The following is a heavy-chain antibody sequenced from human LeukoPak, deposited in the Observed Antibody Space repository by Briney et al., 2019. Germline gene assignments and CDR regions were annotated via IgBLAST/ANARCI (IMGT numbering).Heavy chain of an antibody. CDR2: INPSGGST. Sequence: ASVKVSCKASGYTFTSYYMHWVRQAPGQGLEWMGIINPSGGSTSYAQKFQGRVTMTRNTSISTAYMELSSLRSEDTAVYYCARGRRAWVSYWGQGTLVTVSS. CDR3: ARGRRAWVSY. J-gene: IGHJ4*02. D-gene: IGHD2/OR15-2a*01. V-gene: IGHV1-46*01. CDR1: GYTFTSYY.